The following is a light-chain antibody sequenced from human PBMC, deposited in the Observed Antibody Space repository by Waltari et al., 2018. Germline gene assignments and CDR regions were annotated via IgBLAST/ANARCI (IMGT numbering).Light chain of an antibody. Sequence: EIVMTQSPATLSVSPGERATLSCRASQSVSSNLAWYQQKPGQAPRLLIYGVSTRATGIPARFSGSGSGTEFTLTISSLQSEDFAVYYCQQFNNWPRSFGQETRLEIK. CDR2: GVS. V-gene: IGKV3-15*01. CDR1: QSVSSN. CDR3: QQFNNWPRS. J-gene: IGKJ5*01.